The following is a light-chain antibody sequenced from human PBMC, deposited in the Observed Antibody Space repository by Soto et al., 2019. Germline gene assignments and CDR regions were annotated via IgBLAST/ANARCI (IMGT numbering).Light chain of an antibody. CDR3: QQFNNYLFT. CDR1: QSIRSL. Sequence: DIQMTQSPSTLAASVGDRVTITCRASQSIRSLLAWYQQKPGKAPKVLIYDASSLESGVPSRFSGSGSGTDFTLTISSLQPEDFATYYCQQFNNYLFTFGQGTRLEI. J-gene: IGKJ5*01. V-gene: IGKV1-5*01. CDR2: DAS.